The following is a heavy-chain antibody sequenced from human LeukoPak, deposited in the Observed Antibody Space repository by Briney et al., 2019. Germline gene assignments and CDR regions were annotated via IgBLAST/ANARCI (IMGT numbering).Heavy chain of an antibody. CDR2: INSDGSST. CDR3: ARDTPRAYYYDSSGSREDY. V-gene: IGHV3-74*01. D-gene: IGHD3-22*01. Sequence: GGSLRLSCSASGFTFSSYWMHWVRQDPGKGLVCVSRINSDGSSTSYADSVKGRFTISRDNAKNTLYLQMNSLRAEDTAVYYWARDTPRAYYYDSSGSREDYWGQGTLVTVSS. J-gene: IGHJ4*02. CDR1: GFTFSSYW.